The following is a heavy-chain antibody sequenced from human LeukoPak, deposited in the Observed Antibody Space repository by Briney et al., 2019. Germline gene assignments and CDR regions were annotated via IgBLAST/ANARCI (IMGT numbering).Heavy chain of an antibody. Sequence: KSGGSLRLSCAASGFTFSSYSMNWVRQAPGKGLEWVSSISSGSSYIYYADSVKGRFPISRDNAKNSLYLQMNSLSAEDTAVYYCACTSGYDFSSYYYYYMDVWGKGTTVTVSS. J-gene: IGHJ6*03. CDR2: ISSGSSYI. CDR3: ACTSGYDFSSYYYYYMDV. D-gene: IGHD5-12*01. CDR1: GFTFSSYS. V-gene: IGHV3-21*01.